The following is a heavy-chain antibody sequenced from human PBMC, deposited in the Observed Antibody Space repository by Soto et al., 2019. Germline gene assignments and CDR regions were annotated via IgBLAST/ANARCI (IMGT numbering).Heavy chain of an antibody. D-gene: IGHD3-3*01. Sequence: QVQLEESGGGVVQPGRSLRLSCVGTGFTFSSYAMNWVRQAPGKGLEWVAGISNDGTNKYYADSVEGRTTISRDNSKNPLCLQMPSLRSEDTAVYYCARGTTLAIFDYGMDVWGQGATVTVSS. CDR1: GFTFSSYA. CDR2: ISNDGTNK. V-gene: IGHV3-30-3*01. CDR3: ARGTTLAIFDYGMDV. J-gene: IGHJ6*02.